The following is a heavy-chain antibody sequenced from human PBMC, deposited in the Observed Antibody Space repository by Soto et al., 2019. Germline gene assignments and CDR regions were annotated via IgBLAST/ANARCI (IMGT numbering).Heavy chain of an antibody. Sequence: ASVKVSCKASGYTFTSYGISWVRQAPGQGLEWMGWISAYNGNTNYAQKLQGRVTMTTDTSTSTAYMELRSLRSDDTVVYYCARVGYYYDSSGYINWFDPWGQGTLVTVPQ. D-gene: IGHD3-22*01. CDR1: GYTFTSYG. J-gene: IGHJ5*02. CDR2: ISAYNGNT. CDR3: ARVGYYYDSSGYINWFDP. V-gene: IGHV1-18*04.